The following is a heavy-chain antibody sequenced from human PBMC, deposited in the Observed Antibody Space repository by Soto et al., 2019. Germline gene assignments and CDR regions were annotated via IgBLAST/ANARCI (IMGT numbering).Heavy chain of an antibody. J-gene: IGHJ6*02. CDR2: ISYDGSNK. CDR1: GFTFSSYA. D-gene: IGHD2-15*01. V-gene: IGHV3-30-3*01. Sequence: PGGSLRLSCAASGFTFSSYAMHWVRQAPGKGLEWVAVISYDGSNKYYADSVKGRFTISRDNSKNTLYLQMNSLRAEDTAVYYCARTSEYCSGGSCYKPSYYYSGMDVWGQGTTVTVSS. CDR3: ARTSEYCSGGSCYKPSYYYSGMDV.